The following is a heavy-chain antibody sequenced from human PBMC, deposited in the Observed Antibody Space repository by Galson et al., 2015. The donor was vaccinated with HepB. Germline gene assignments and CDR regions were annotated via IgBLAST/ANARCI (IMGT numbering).Heavy chain of an antibody. J-gene: IGHJ4*02. V-gene: IGHV6-1*01. Sequence: CAISGDSVSSNSAAWNWIRQSPSRGLEWLGRTYYRSKWYNDYAVSVKSRITINPDTSKNQFSLQLNSVTPEDTAVYYCARDQGELRWQGYYFDYWGQGTLVTVSS. CDR1: GDSVSSNSAA. CDR3: ARDQGELRWQGYYFDY. D-gene: IGHD1-26*01. CDR2: TYYRSKWYN.